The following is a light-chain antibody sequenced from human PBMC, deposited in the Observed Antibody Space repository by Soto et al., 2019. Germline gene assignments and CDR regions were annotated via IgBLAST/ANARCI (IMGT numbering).Light chain of an antibody. CDR1: NIGSKS. J-gene: IGLJ1*01. Sequence: SYELTQPPSVSVAPGKTVRITCGGTNIGSKSVHWYQQKPGQAPVLVIYYDSDRPSGIPERFSGSNSGNTATLTISRVEAGDEADYYCQVWDSSSDPRGVFGTGTKVTVL. CDR2: YDS. V-gene: IGLV3-21*04. CDR3: QVWDSSSDPRGV.